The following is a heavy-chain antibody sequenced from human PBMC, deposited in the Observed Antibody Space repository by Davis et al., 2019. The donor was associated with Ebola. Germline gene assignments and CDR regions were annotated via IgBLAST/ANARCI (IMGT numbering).Heavy chain of an antibody. CDR3: AREYSGYGFDY. Sequence: SETLSLTCAVYGGSFSGYYWSWIRQPPGTGLEWIGEINHSGSTNYNPSLKSRVTISVDTSKNQFSLKLSSVTAADTAVYYCAREYSGYGFDYWGQGTLVTVSS. V-gene: IGHV4-34*01. J-gene: IGHJ4*02. CDR1: GGSFSGYY. D-gene: IGHD5-12*01. CDR2: INHSGST.